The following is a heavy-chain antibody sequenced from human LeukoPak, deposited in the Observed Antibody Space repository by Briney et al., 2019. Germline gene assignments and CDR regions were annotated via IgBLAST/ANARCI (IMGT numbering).Heavy chain of an antibody. V-gene: IGHV5-51*01. CDR3: ARFQVSRYYGSGSYSRYFDY. Sequence: GESLKISCKGSGYSLTIYWIGWVRQMPGKGLEWMGIIYPGDSDTRYSPSFQGQVTISADKSISTAYLQWSSLKASDTAMYYCARFQVSRYYGSGSYSRYFDYWGQGTLVTVSS. CDR1: GYSLTIYW. D-gene: IGHD3-10*01. J-gene: IGHJ4*02. CDR2: IYPGDSDT.